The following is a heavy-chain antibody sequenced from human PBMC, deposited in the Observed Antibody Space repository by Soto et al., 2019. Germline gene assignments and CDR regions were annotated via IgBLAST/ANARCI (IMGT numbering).Heavy chain of an antibody. CDR3: AIDSPRPEVAFDY. V-gene: IGHV3-21*01. CDR2: ISSSSIYT. J-gene: IGHJ4*02. CDR1: GFTFTSYS. Sequence: EVQLVESGGGLVKPGGSLRLSCAASGFTFTSYSMTWVRQAPGKGLEWVSSISSSSIYTYYADSVKGRFTISRDTAKNSLYLQMNSLRAEDTAVYYCAIDSPRPEVAFDYWGQGTLVTVSS.